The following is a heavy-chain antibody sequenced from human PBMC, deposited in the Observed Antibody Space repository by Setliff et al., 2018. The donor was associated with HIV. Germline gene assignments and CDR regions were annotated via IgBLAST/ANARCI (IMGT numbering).Heavy chain of an antibody. CDR2: MNPNSGNS. CDR1: GYNFINND. J-gene: IGHJ5*02. CDR3: ARKHKVSLGRGIVVLWGFDP. V-gene: IGHV1-8*02. D-gene: IGHD3-10*01. Sequence: ASVKVSCKASGYNFINNDINWVRQATGQGLEWMGWMNPNSGNSGYAQKFQGRVTMTGSTSFSTAYMELSNLTSEDTAIYYCARKHKVSLGRGIVVLWGFDPWGQGTLVTVSS.